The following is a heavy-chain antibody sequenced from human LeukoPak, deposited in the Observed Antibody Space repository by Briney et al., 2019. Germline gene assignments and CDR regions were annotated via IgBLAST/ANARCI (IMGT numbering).Heavy chain of an antibody. Sequence: GGSLRLSCVVSGFTFSNHWMSWVRQAPGKGLEWVANIKQDGSEKYYVDSVKGRFTISRDNAKNSLYLQMNSLRAEDTAVYYCATLVATTQFDYWGQGTLVTVSS. V-gene: IGHV3-7*01. CDR3: ATLVATTQFDY. D-gene: IGHD5-12*01. CDR2: IKQDGSEK. CDR1: GFTFSNHW. J-gene: IGHJ4*02.